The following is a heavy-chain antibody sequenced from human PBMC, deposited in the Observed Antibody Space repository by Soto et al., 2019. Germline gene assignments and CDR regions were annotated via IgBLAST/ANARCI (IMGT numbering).Heavy chain of an antibody. CDR1: GFTFSSYE. V-gene: IGHV3-48*03. CDR3: ARGVAETTVYFDY. J-gene: IGHJ4*02. CDR2: ISRSGGAI. Sequence: GGSLRLSCAASGFTFSSYEANWVRQAPGKGLEWVSYISRSGGAIYYADSVKGRFTISRDNAKNSPYLQMNSLRVEDTAIYYCARGVAETTVYFDYWGRGTLVTVSS. D-gene: IGHD1-1*01.